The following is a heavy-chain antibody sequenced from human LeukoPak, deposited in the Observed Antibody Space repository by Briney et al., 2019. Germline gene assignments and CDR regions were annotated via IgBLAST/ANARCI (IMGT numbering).Heavy chain of an antibody. CDR3: ARVYDSSGYYLPPFDY. V-gene: IGHV3-21*01. CDR2: ISSSSSYI. J-gene: IGHJ4*02. D-gene: IGHD3-22*01. CDR1: GFTFSSYA. Sequence: GGSLRLSCAASGFTFSSYAMHWVRQAPGKGLEWVSSISSSSSYIYYADSVKGRFTISRDNAKNSLYLQMNSLRAEDTAVYYCARVYDSSGYYLPPFDYWGQGTLVTVSS.